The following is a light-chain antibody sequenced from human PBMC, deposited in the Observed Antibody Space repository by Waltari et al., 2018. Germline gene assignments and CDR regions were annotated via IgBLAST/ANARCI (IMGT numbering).Light chain of an antibody. CDR1: QGGIDY. CDR2: EPS. Sequence: EVVLTQSPATLSLSPGDRATLSCRASQGGIDYLAWYQQRPGQAPRLLIYEPSNRAPGIPARFRGSGSGADFTLTISSLQPEDFAVYYCQHRDRTFGQGTKVEIK. CDR3: QHRDRT. J-gene: IGKJ1*01. V-gene: IGKV3-11*01.